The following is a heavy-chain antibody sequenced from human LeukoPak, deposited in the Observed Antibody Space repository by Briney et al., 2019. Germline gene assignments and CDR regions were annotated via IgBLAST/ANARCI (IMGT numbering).Heavy chain of an antibody. D-gene: IGHD6-13*01. CDR1: GFTFSDYY. CDR3: ARDGYSSSWYLIDY. J-gene: IGHJ4*02. CDR2: ISSSGSSI. V-gene: IGHV3-11*01. Sequence: PGGSLRLSCAASGFTFSDYYMSWIRQAPGKGLEWVSYISSSGSSIYYADSVKGRFTISRDNAKNSLYLQMNSLRAEDTAVYYCARDGYSSSWYLIDYWGQGTLVTVSS.